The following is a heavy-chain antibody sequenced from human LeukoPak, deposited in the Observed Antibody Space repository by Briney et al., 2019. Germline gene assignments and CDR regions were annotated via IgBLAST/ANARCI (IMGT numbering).Heavy chain of an antibody. J-gene: IGHJ4*02. V-gene: IGHV1-2*02. CDR1: GYTFTGYY. D-gene: IGHD3-22*01. CDR3: AREYYDSSGYSRFDY. Sequence: ASVKVSCKASGYTFTGYYMHWVRQAPGQGLGWMGWINPNSGGTNYAQKFQGRATMTRDTSISTAYMELSRLRSDDTAVYYCAREYYDSSGYSRFDYWGQGTLVTVSS. CDR2: INPNSGGT.